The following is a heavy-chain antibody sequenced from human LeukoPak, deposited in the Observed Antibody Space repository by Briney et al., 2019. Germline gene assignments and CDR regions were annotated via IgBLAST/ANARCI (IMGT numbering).Heavy chain of an antibody. CDR3: AKGQERSFLAY. V-gene: IGHV3-9*01. CDR2: ISWNSGRI. D-gene: IGHD6-19*01. CDR1: GFTFDDYA. Sequence: GGSLRLSCAASGFTFDDYAIHWVRHVPGKGLEWVSGISWNSGRIGYADSVKGRFTISRDNAKNSLYLQMNSLRAEDTALYYCAKGQERSFLAYWGQGTLVTVSS. J-gene: IGHJ4*02.